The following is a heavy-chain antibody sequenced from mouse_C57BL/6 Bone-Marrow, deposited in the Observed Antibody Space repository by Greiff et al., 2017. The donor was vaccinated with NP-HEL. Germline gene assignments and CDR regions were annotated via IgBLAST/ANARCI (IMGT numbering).Heavy chain of an antibody. CDR1: GYTFTDYY. J-gene: IGHJ1*03. V-gene: IGHV1-26*01. CDR2: INPNNGGT. D-gene: IGHD1-1*01. CDR3: ARGEDYYGSLYWYFDV. Sequence: EVQLQQSGPELVKPGASVKISCKASGYTFTDYYMNWVKQSHGKSLEWIGDINPNNGGTSYNQKFKGKATLTVDKSSSPAYMELRSLTSEDSAVYYCARGEDYYGSLYWYFDVWGTGTTVTVSS.